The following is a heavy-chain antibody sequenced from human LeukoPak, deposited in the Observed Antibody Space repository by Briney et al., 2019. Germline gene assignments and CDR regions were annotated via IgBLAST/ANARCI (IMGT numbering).Heavy chain of an antibody. J-gene: IGHJ4*02. D-gene: IGHD2-21*01. V-gene: IGHV4-38-2*02. CDR3: ARGNSDRFPPYMDY. CDR1: GYSISSGSY. CDR2: IYHSGST. Sequence: SETLSLTCTVSGYSISSGSYWGWIRQSPGKGLEWIGTIYHSGSTYYNPSLKSRVTISVDTSKNQIPLRLSSVTAADTAIYYCARGNSDRFPPYMDYWGQGILVIVSS.